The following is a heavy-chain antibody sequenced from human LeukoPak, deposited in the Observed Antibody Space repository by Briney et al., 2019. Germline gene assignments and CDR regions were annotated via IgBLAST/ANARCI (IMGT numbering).Heavy chain of an antibody. CDR2: VSGSGRNT. V-gene: IGHV3-23*01. Sequence: GGSLRLSCAGSGFTFSNYAMTWVRQAPGKGLEWVSSVSGSGRNTFYPDSVEGRFTTSRDNSKNTVYLQMNSLRADDTAVYYCVKSRRVGASQRGLFDYWGQGTLVTVSP. J-gene: IGHJ4*02. CDR3: VKSRRVGASQRGLFDY. CDR1: GFTFSNYA. D-gene: IGHD1-26*01.